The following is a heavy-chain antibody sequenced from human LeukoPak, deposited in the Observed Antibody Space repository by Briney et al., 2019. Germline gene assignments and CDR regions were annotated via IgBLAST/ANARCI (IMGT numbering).Heavy chain of an antibody. CDR2: IKQDGSEK. Sequence: PGGSLRLSCAASGFTSGTYWMSWVRQAPGKGLEWLANIKQDGSEKNYVDSVKSRFTISRDNAKNSLYLQMNSLRAEDTAVYYCARDVGEWGQGTLVTVSS. J-gene: IGHJ4*02. D-gene: IGHD2-15*01. CDR1: GFTSGTYW. V-gene: IGHV3-7*01. CDR3: ARDVGE.